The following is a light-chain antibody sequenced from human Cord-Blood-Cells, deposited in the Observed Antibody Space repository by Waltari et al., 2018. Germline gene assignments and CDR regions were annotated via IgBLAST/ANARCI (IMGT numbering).Light chain of an antibody. CDR3: QAWDSSTNWV. CDR2: QDS. J-gene: IGLJ3*02. Sequence: SYALTQPPSVSVSPGHTAIITCSGDKLGGNYACWYQQKPGQSPVLVIYQDSKGPSGTPERFSGSNSGNTATLTISGTQAMDEADYYCQAWDSSTNWVYGGGTKLTVL. CDR1: KLGGNY. V-gene: IGLV3-1*01.